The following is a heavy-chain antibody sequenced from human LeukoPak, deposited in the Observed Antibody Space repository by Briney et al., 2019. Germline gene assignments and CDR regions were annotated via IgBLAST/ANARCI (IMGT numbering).Heavy chain of an antibody. CDR2: IYYSGST. V-gene: IGHV4-39*07. D-gene: IGHD3-22*01. J-gene: IGHJ2*01. Sequence: SETLSLTCTVSGGSISSSSYYWGWIRQPPGKGLEWIGSIYYSGSTYYNPSLKSRVTISVDTSKNQFSLKLSSVTAADTAVYYCARDRERYYDSSGPGYFDLWGRGTLVTVSS. CDR3: ARDRERYYDSSGPGYFDL. CDR1: GGSISSSSYY.